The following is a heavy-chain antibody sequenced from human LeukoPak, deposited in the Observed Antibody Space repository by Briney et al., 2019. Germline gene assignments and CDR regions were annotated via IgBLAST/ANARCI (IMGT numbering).Heavy chain of an antibody. D-gene: IGHD3-10*01. CDR1: GFTFSHYE. CDR3: AGVVGYYGSGNYYFDY. J-gene: IGHJ4*02. V-gene: IGHV3-48*03. CDR2: ISTSGGTT. Sequence: PGGSLRLSCAASGFTFSHYEMNWVRQAPGMGLQWLSYISTSGGTTYYADSVKGRFTVSRDNAKNSLCLQMNSLRVEDTAVYYCAGVVGYYGSGNYYFDYWGQGTLVTVSS.